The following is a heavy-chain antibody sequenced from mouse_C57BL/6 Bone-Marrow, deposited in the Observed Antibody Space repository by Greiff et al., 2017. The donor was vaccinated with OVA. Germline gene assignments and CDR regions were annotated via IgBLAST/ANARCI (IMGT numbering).Heavy chain of an antibody. J-gene: IGHJ2*01. Sequence: VQLQQPGAELVKPGASVTMSCKASGYTFTSYWITWVKQRPGQGLEWIGDIYPGSGSTNYNEKFKSKATLTVDTSSSTAYMQLSSLTSEDAAVYYCARRIYYDYSFDYWGQGTTLTVSS. CDR1: GYTFTSYW. D-gene: IGHD2-4*01. CDR3: ARRIYYDYSFDY. CDR2: IYPGSGST. V-gene: IGHV1-55*01.